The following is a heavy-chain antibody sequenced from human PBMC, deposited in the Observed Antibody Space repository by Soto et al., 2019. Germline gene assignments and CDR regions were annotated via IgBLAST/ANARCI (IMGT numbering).Heavy chain of an antibody. V-gene: IGHV3-7*03. Sequence: LRLSCAGSGLTFRNDWLTWVRQAPGKGLEWVANINQDGSERYYVDSVRGRFTISRDNVENSLYLQLNSLRPEDTAVYYCAVYGYGVSAAASWGQGTLVTVSS. CDR3: AVYGYGVSAAAS. J-gene: IGHJ5*02. D-gene: IGHD5-18*01. CDR1: GLTFRNDW. CDR2: INQDGSER.